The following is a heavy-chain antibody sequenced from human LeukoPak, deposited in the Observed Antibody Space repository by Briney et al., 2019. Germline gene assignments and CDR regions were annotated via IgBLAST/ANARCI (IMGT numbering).Heavy chain of an antibody. CDR2: ISYDGSNK. J-gene: IGHJ4*02. V-gene: IGHV3-30*18. D-gene: IGHD3-22*01. CDR1: GFTFSSYG. Sequence: GGSLRLSCAASGFTFSSYGMHWVRQAPSKGLEWVAVISYDGSNKYYADSVKGRFTISRDNSKNTLYLQMNSLRAEDTAVYYCAKDSDMTDYYDSSGYNYFDYWGQGTLVTVSS. CDR3: AKDSDMTDYYDSSGYNYFDY.